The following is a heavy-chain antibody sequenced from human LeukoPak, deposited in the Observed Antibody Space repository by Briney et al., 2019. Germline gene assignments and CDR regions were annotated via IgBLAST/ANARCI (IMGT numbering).Heavy chain of an antibody. J-gene: IGHJ4*02. V-gene: IGHV3-49*04. Sequence: GGSLRLSCTASGFTFGDYAMSWVRQAPGKGLEWVGFIRSKAYGGTTEYAASVKGRFTISRDDSKSIAYLQMNSLKTEDTAVYYCTRVSDNWNDGYFDYWGQGTLVTVSS. CDR1: GFTFGDYA. CDR2: IRSKAYGGTT. CDR3: TRVSDNWNDGYFDY. D-gene: IGHD1-20*01.